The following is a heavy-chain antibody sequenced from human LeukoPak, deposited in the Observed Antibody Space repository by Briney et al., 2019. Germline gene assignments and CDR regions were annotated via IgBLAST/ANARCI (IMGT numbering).Heavy chain of an antibody. CDR1: GDSISSSSSY. J-gene: IGHJ6*03. CDR3: ARGYSYGYGRFAPGYYYMDV. V-gene: IGHV4-61*05. D-gene: IGHD5-18*01. CDR2: IYYSGST. Sequence: SETLSLTCTVSGDSISSSSSYWGWIRQPPGKGLEWIGYIYYSGSTKYSPSLKSRVTISADTSKNQFSLQLNSVTPEDTAVYYCARGYSYGYGRFAPGYYYMDVWGKGTTVTVSS.